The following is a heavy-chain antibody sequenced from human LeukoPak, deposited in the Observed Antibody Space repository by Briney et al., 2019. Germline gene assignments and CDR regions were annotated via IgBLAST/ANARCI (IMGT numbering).Heavy chain of an antibody. CDR3: ASFPPGGTSLDHYYYGMDV. V-gene: IGHV4-30-2*01. D-gene: IGHD2-2*01. Sequence: SETLSPTCAVSGGSISSGGYSWSWTRQLPGKGLEWIGYIYHSGSTYYNPSLKSRVTISVDRSKNQFSLKLSSVTAADTAVYYCASFPPGGTSLDHYYYGMDVWGQGTTVTVSS. CDR1: GGSISSGGYS. J-gene: IGHJ6*02. CDR2: IYHSGST.